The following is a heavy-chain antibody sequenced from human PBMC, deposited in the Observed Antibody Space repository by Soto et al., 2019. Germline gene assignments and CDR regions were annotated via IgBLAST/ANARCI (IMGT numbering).Heavy chain of an antibody. CDR1: GGSISSGGYS. Sequence: SETLSLTCAVSGGSISSGGYSWSWIRQPPGKGLEWIGYIYHSGSTYYNPSLKSRVTISVDRSKNQFSLKLSSVTAADTAVYYCARVIGLYGDYGHFDYWGQGTLVTVSS. CDR3: ARVIGLYGDYGHFDY. D-gene: IGHD4-17*01. CDR2: IYHSGST. J-gene: IGHJ4*02. V-gene: IGHV4-30-2*01.